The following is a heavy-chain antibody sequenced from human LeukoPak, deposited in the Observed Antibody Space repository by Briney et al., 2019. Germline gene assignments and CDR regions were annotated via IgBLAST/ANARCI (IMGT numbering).Heavy chain of an antibody. CDR2: ISSSGSTI. V-gene: IGHV3-48*03. Sequence: GGSLRLSCAASGFTFSSYEMNWVRQAPGKGLEWVSYISSSGSTIYYADSVKGRFTISRDNAKNSLYLQMNSLRAEDTAVYYCARTQHDYGDYRNWFDPWGQGTLVTVSS. J-gene: IGHJ5*02. CDR1: GFTFSSYE. D-gene: IGHD4-17*01. CDR3: ARTQHDYGDYRNWFDP.